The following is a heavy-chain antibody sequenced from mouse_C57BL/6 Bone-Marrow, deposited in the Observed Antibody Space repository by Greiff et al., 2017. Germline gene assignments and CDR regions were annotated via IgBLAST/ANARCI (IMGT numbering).Heavy chain of an antibody. D-gene: IGHD1-1*01. CDR2: IDPENGDT. Sequence: VQLQQSGAELVRPGASVKLSCTASGFNFKNDCMHWVKQRPEQGLEWIGWIDPENGDTEYAAKFQGKATITADTSSNTAYLQLSSLTSEDTAVXDCTTPITTVVAPWYFDVWGTGTTVTVSS. V-gene: IGHV14-4*01. CDR1: GFNFKNDC. CDR3: TTPITTVVAPWYFDV. J-gene: IGHJ1*03.